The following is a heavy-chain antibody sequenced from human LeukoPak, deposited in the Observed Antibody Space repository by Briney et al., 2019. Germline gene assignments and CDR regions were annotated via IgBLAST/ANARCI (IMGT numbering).Heavy chain of an antibody. Sequence: GGSLRLSCAASGFTFTSSALSWVRQPPGKGLEWFSGIDSVGNTFYTDSAKGRFTISRDNSKNTLYLQMISLRAEDSAIYYCAGRIALTGTLEFWGQGTLVTVSS. J-gene: IGHJ4*02. CDR1: GFTFTSSA. D-gene: IGHD6-19*01. V-gene: IGHV3-23*01. CDR2: IDSVGNT. CDR3: AGRIALTGTLEF.